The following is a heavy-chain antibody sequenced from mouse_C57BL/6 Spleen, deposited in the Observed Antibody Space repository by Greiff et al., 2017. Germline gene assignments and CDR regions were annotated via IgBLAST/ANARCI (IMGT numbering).Heavy chain of an antibody. J-gene: IGHJ3*01. D-gene: IGHD1-1*01. CDR1: GFTFSSYA. V-gene: IGHV5-4*01. Sequence: EVQGVESGGGLVKPGGSLKLSCAASGFTFSSYAMSWVRQTPEKRLEWVATISDGGSYTYYPDNVKGRITISRDNAKNNLYLQMRHLKSEDTAMYYCARDRDYGNSPWFAYWGQGTLVTVSA. CDR3: ARDRDYGNSPWFAY. CDR2: ISDGGSYT.